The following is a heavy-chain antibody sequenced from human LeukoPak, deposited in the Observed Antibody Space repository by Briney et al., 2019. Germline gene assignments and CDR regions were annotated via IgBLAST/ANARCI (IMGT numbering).Heavy chain of an antibody. J-gene: IGHJ4*02. Sequence: ASVKVSCKASGYTFTSYDINWVRQATGQALEWIGWMNPNSGNTGYAQKFQGRVTMTRNTSISTAYMELSSLRSEDTAVYYCARGPWGYYYDSSGYYDYWGQGTLVTVSS. CDR2: MNPNSGNT. CDR3: ARGPWGYYYDSSGYYDY. D-gene: IGHD3-22*01. CDR1: GYTFTSYD. V-gene: IGHV1-8*01.